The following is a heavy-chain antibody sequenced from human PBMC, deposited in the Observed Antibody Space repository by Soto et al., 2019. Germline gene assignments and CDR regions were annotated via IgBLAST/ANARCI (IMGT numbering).Heavy chain of an antibody. V-gene: IGHV4-59*01. CDR3: ARDKGGGWFEP. CDR2: IYYSGST. CDR1: GGSISTYY. D-gene: IGHD2-15*01. Sequence: SETLSLTWTALGGSISTYYSSWIRQHPGKGLEWIGYIYYSGSTNDNPSLRSRVTISVDTSKNQFSLKLSSVTAADTAVYYCARDKGGGWFEPWGQGTLVTV. J-gene: IGHJ5*02.